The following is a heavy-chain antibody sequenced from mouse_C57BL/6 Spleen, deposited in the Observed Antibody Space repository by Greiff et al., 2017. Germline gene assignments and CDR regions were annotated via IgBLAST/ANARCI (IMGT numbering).Heavy chain of an antibody. Sequence: QVHVKQSGPGLVQPSQSLSITCTVSGFSLTSYGVHWVRQSPGKGLEWLGVIWSGGSTDYNAAFISRLSISKDNSKSQVFFKMNSLQADDTAIYDCARRGWEYWYFDVWGTGTTVTVSS. CDR3: ARRGWEYWYFDV. V-gene: IGHV2-2*01. J-gene: IGHJ1*03. CDR2: IWSGGST. D-gene: IGHD4-1*01. CDR1: GFSLTSYG.